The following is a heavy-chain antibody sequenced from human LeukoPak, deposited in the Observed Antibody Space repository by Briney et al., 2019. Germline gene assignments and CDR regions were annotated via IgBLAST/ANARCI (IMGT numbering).Heavy chain of an antibody. CDR1: GFSPSTNGVG. Sequence: SRPTPLNPTQTLTLTPTFSGFSPSTNGVGVGGIRQPPAKALEWLAIIYWNDDKRYSPSLKSRLTITRDTSRNRVGLTMTNMDPVDAGTYYCAHINAWGSYSLFDYWGQGTLVTVSS. D-gene: IGHD3-16*01. CDR2: IYWNDDK. J-gene: IGHJ4*02. CDR3: AHINAWGSYSLFDY. V-gene: IGHV2-5*01.